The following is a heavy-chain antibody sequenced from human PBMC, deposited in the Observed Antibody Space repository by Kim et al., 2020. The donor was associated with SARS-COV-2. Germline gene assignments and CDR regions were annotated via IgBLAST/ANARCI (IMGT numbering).Heavy chain of an antibody. V-gene: IGHV3-21*01. CDR2: ISSSSSFI. D-gene: IGHD4-17*01. CDR1: GFTFSSYS. Sequence: GGSLRLSCAASGFTFSSYSMNWVRQAPGKGLEWVSSISSSSSFIYYADSVKGRFTISRDNAKNSLYLQMNSLRAEDTAVYYCARKDYGDYVGFRRVVWGQGTTVTVSS. J-gene: IGHJ6*02. CDR3: ARKDYGDYVGFRRVV.